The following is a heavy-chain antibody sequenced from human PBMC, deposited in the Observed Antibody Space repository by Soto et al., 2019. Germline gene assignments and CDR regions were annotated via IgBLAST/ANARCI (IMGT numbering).Heavy chain of an antibody. CDR3: AKDQSTNSRSYHALDV. J-gene: IGHJ6*02. Sequence: QVPLVESGGGVVQPGESLRLSCAASEFTFSSYAMHWVRQAPGKGLEWVAVVSNDGSNKYYADSVKGRFTISRDNSKNTLNLQMNSLRAEDTAVYYCAKDQSTNSRSYHALDVWGQGTTVTVSS. V-gene: IGHV3-30*18. CDR2: VSNDGSNK. D-gene: IGHD2-8*01. CDR1: EFTFSSYA.